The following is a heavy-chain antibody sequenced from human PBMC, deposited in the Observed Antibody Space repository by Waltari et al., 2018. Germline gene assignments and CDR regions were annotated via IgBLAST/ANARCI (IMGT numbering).Heavy chain of an antibody. J-gene: IGHJ6*04. Sequence: EVQLVESGGGLVQPGGSLRLSCAASGFTFSSYSLNWVRQAPGKGLEWVSYISSSSSTIYYADSVKGRFTISRDNAKNSLYLQMNSLRAEDTAVYYCARDTNGVTPLMDVWGKGTTVTVSS. CDR3: ARDTNGVTPLMDV. D-gene: IGHD2-8*01. CDR1: GFTFSSYS. CDR2: ISSSSSTI. V-gene: IGHV3-48*04.